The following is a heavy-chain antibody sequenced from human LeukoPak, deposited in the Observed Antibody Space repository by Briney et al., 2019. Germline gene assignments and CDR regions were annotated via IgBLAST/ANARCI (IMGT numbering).Heavy chain of an antibody. Sequence: GGALRLSCAASGFIFSRYGMHWVRQAPGKGGEGVAVIWYDGINTYYADSVKGPFTISRYTSKNTLYLQMNSLRAEDTAVYYRARDEWRYCSCGSCYFGFCGQGTLVTPSS. V-gene: IGHV3-33*01. CDR2: IWYDGINT. CDR3: ARDEWRYCSCGSCYFGF. D-gene: IGHD2-15*01. CDR1: GFIFSRYG. J-gene: IGHJ4*02.